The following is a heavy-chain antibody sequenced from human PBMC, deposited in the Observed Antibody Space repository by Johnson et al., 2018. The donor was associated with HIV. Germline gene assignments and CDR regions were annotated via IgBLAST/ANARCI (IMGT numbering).Heavy chain of an antibody. CDR1: GFTFSSYA. Sequence: QVQLVESGGGVVQPGRSLRLSCAASGFTFSSYAMHWVRQAPGKGLEWVAVIWYDGSNKYYADSVKGRFTISRDNSKNTLYLQMNSLRAEDTAVYYCARDAVRIFGVVQDAFDIWGQGTMVTVSS. CDR2: IWYDGSNK. D-gene: IGHD3-3*01. V-gene: IGHV3-33*08. CDR3: ARDAVRIFGVVQDAFDI. J-gene: IGHJ3*02.